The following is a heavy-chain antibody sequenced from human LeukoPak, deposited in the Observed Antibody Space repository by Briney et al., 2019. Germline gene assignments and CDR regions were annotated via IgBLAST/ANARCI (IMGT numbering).Heavy chain of an antibody. CDR3: AKGSSRPDY. CDR2: ISSSGSTI. J-gene: IGHJ4*02. CDR1: GFTFSSYE. Sequence: GGSLRLSCAASGFTFSSYEMNWVRQAPGKGLEWVSYISSSGSTIYYADSVKGRFTISRDKAKNPLYLQMNSLRAEDTAVYYCAKGSSRPDYWAREPWSPSPQ. V-gene: IGHV3-48*03. D-gene: IGHD1-26*01.